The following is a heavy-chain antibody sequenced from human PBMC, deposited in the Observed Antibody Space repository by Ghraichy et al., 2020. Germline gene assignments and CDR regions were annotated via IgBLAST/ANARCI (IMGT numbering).Heavy chain of an antibody. CDR2: IYSRGTT. J-gene: IGHJ4*02. CDR1: GGSINSFY. D-gene: IGHD1-26*01. V-gene: IGHV4-59*08. Sequence: SETLSLTCTVSGGSINSFYWSWIRQPPGKGLEWIGNIYSRGTTNYNPSLRSRVTISVDTSKNHFSLKVTSGTAADTAVYYCARHSGANRSFDHWGQGTLVTVSS. CDR3: ARHSGANRSFDH.